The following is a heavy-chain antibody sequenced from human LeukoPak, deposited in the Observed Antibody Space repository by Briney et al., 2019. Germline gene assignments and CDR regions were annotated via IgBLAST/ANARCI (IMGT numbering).Heavy chain of an antibody. V-gene: IGHV3-53*01. J-gene: IGHJ6*02. D-gene: IGHD3-16*01. CDR3: ARDRVEVTTSMLGGVKRTVTDYYGMDV. Sequence: RGSLRLSCGASGFTVSNNHMSWVRQAPGKGLEWVSITYSDGTTYYADSVKGRFTISRDNSRNTLYAQMNSLRAEDTAVYFCARDRVEVTTSMLGGVKRTVTDYYGMDVWGQGTTVTVSS. CDR2: TYSDGTT. CDR1: GFTVSNNH.